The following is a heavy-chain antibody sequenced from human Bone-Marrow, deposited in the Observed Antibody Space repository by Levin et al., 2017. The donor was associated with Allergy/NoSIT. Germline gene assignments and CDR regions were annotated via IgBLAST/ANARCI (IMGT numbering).Heavy chain of an antibody. J-gene: IGHJ4*02. CDR2: IYSNGTT. Sequence: SETLSLTCTVSGGSINNYYWSWVRQYAGKGLEWIGHIYSNGTTKDNPSLKRRLTMSVDTSKNQFSLKLTAGTAADTAIYYCARDAEYYDFWSGSDFWGQGIQVTVSS. V-gene: IGHV4-4*07. D-gene: IGHD3-3*01. CDR3: ARDAEYYDFWSGSDF. CDR1: GGSINNYY.